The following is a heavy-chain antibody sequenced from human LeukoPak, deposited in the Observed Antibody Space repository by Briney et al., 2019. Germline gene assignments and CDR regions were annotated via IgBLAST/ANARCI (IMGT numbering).Heavy chain of an antibody. Sequence: GASVKVSCKASGYTFTDYYMHWVRQAPGQGLEWMGWINPNSGGTQSAQKFQGRVTMTRDTSVSTAYMELSRLKSDDTAVYYCARMKGASAFDIWGQGTMVTVPS. CDR1: GYTFTDYY. CDR3: ARMKGASAFDI. CDR2: INPNSGGT. J-gene: IGHJ3*02. V-gene: IGHV1-2*02.